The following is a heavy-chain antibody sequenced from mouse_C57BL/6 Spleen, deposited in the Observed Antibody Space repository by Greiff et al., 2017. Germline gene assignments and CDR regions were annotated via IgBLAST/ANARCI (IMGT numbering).Heavy chain of an antibody. CDR2: IDPENGDT. CDR3: TTGYDYDSDY. J-gene: IGHJ2*01. Sequence: EVHLVESGAELVRPGASVKLSCTASGFNIKDDYMHWVKQRPEQGLEWIGWIDPENGDTEYASKFQGKATITADTSSNTAYLQLSSLTSEDTAVYYCTTGYDYDSDYWGQGTTLTVSS. V-gene: IGHV14-4*01. D-gene: IGHD2-4*01. CDR1: GFNIKDDY.